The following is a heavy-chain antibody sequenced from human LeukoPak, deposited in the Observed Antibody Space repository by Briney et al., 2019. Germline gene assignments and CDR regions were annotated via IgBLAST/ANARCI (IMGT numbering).Heavy chain of an antibody. CDR1: GYTFTQNV. CDR3: ARGEAGYLEAFDV. CDR2: INPYGDS. D-gene: IGHD3-3*01. J-gene: IGHJ3*01. Sequence: ASVKVSCKASGYTFTQNVMHWVRQAPGQGLEWMGIINPYGDSTYAQKFQGRVTMTRDTSTSTVYMALSSLTSDDTGVYFCARGEAGYLEAFDVWGQGTMVTVSS. V-gene: IGHV1-46*03.